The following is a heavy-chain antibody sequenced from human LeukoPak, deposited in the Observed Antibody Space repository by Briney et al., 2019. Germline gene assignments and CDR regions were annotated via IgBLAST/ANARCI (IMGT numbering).Heavy chain of an antibody. Sequence: TSETLSLTCAVYGGSFSGYYWSWLRQPPGKGLEWIGEINHSGSTNYNPSLKSRVTISVDTSKNQFSLKLSSVTAADTAVYYCARDVSYGGNPWGQGTLVTVSS. V-gene: IGHV4-34*01. J-gene: IGHJ5*02. CDR3: ARDVSYGGNP. CDR1: GGSFSGYY. D-gene: IGHD4-23*01. CDR2: INHSGST.